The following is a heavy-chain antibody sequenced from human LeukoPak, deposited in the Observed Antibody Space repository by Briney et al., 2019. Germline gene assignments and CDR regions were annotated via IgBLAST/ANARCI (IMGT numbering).Heavy chain of an antibody. D-gene: IGHD3-16*01. CDR2: IFPADSDT. CDR1: GYSFTTYW. J-gene: IGHJ5*02. Sequence: KCGEPLKISCKASGYSFTTYWIGWVRQMPGKGLEWMGIIFPADSDTRYNPSFQGQVTLSADKSISTAYLQWSSLKASDTAIYYCARLLTSGTNIRDWFDPWGQGTLVTVSS. V-gene: IGHV5-51*01. CDR3: ARLLTSGTNIRDWFDP.